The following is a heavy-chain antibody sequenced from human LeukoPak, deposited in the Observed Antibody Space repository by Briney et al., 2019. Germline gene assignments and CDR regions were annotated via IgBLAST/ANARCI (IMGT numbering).Heavy chain of an antibody. CDR1: GYSISSGYY. CDR3: ATFYGSGSYPGGY. Sequence: SETLSLTCTVSGYSISSGYYWGWIRQPPGKGLEWIGSIYHSGSTYYNPSLKSRVTISVDTSKNQFSLKLSSVTAADTAVYYCATFYGSGSYPGGYWGQGTLVTVSS. J-gene: IGHJ4*02. D-gene: IGHD3-10*01. CDR2: IYHSGST. V-gene: IGHV4-38-2*02.